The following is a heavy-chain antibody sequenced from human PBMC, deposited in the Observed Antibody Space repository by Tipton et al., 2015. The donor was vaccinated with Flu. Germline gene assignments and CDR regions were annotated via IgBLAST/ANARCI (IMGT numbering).Heavy chain of an antibody. V-gene: IGHV3-66*01. CDR3: TRDYVEMATPD. CDR2: IYDGGGT. CDR1: GFTVSSNY. D-gene: IGHD5-24*01. J-gene: IGHJ4*02. Sequence: SLRLSCAASGFTVSSNYMSWVRQAPGKGLEWVSVIYDGGGTYHADSVRGRFTISRDNSKNTLYLQMNSLRAEDTAVYYCTRDYVEMATPDWGQGALVTVSS.